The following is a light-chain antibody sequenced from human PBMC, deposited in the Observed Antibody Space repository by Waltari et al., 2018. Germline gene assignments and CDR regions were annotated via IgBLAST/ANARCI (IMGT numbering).Light chain of an antibody. CDR1: QSISTY. CDR3: QQRSNWPPLT. J-gene: IGKJ4*01. CDR2: EAS. V-gene: IGKV3-11*01. Sequence: EIVLTQSPVTLSLSPGESATLSCRASQSISTYLAWYQHKPGQAPRLLIYEASNRATGIPARFSGSGSGTDFTLTITRLEPEDFAFYYCQQRSNWPPLTFGGGTKVEIK.